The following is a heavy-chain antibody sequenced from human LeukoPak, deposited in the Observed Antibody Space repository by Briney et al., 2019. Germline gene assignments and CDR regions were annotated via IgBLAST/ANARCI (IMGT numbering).Heavy chain of an antibody. V-gene: IGHV4-30-4*01. CDR3: ARDPYDSSGFYYYGMDV. D-gene: IGHD3-22*01. Sequence: SETLSLTCTVSGGSISSSDYYWSWIRQPPGKGLEWIGYIYYNGNTYYNPSLKSRVIISVDTSKNQFSLKLSSVTAADTAVYYCARDPYDSSGFYYYGMDVWGQGTTVTVSS. CDR1: GGSISSSDYY. J-gene: IGHJ6*02. CDR2: IYYNGNT.